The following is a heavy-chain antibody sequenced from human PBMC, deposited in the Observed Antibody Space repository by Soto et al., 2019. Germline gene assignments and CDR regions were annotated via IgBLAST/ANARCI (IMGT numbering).Heavy chain of an antibody. J-gene: IGHJ5*02. CDR1: GYTFTSYG. D-gene: IGHD2-2*01. CDR2: ISAYNGNT. V-gene: IGHV1-18*01. Sequence: ASVKVSCKASGYTFTSYGISWVRQAPGQGLEWMGWISAYNGNTNYAQKLQGRVTMTTGTSTSTAYMELRSLRSDDTAVYYCARGPRYCSSTSCFNWFDPWGQGTLVTVSS. CDR3: ARGPRYCSSTSCFNWFDP.